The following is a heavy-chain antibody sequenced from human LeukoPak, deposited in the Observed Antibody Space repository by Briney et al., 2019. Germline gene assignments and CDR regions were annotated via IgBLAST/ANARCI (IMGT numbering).Heavy chain of an antibody. D-gene: IGHD5-24*01. V-gene: IGHV4-34*01. CDR1: GGSFSGYY. CDR3: AREGVEMATHYYYYYMDV. J-gene: IGHJ6*03. CDR2: INHSGST. Sequence: QPSETLSLTCAVYGGSFSGYYWSWIRQPPGKGLEWIGEINHSGSTNYNPSLKSRVTISVDTSKNQFSLKLSSVTAADTAVYYCAREGVEMATHYYYYYMDVWGKGTTVTVSS.